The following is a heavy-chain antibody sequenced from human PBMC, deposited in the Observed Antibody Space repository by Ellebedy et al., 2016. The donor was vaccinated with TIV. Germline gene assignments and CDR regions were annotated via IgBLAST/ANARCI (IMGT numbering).Heavy chain of an antibody. J-gene: IGHJ4*02. CDR1: GGSFSDYY. CDR2: INRSGST. CDR3: ARGKTNLYRSIAARPYDY. V-gene: IGHV4-34*01. Sequence: SETLSLTCAVYGGSFSDYYWSWIRQPPGKGLEWIVEINRSGSTNYNPSLKSRVTISVDTSKNQFSLNLRSVTAADTALYYCARGKTNLYRSIAARPYDYWGQGTLVTVSS. D-gene: IGHD6-6*01.